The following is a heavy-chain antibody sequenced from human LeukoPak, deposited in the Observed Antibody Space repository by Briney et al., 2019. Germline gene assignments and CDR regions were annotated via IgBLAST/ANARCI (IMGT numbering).Heavy chain of an antibody. D-gene: IGHD6-19*01. CDR2: IYYSGST. J-gene: IGHJ4*02. CDR3: ARGAGNFDY. V-gene: IGHV4-59*01. Sequence: PTETLSLTCTVHGRSISSDFWSSIRQPPGKGLEWIEYIYYSGSTNYNPSLKSQVTISVDTSKNQFSLRLSSVTAADTAVYYCARGAGNFDYWGQGTLVTVSS. CDR1: GRSISSDF.